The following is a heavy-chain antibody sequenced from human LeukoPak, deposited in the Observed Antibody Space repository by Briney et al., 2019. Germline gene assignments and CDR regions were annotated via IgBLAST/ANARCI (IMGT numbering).Heavy chain of an antibody. CDR1: GFTFSSYA. CDR3: ARAMMVVANLWGVFDY. J-gene: IGHJ4*02. Sequence: GGSLRLSCAASGFTFSSYAMSWVRQAPGKGLEWVSGISGGGGSTYYADSVKGRFTISRDNSKNTLYLQMNSLRAEDTAVYYCARAMMVVANLWGVFDYWGQGILVTVSS. D-gene: IGHD3-22*01. CDR2: ISGGGGST. V-gene: IGHV3-23*01.